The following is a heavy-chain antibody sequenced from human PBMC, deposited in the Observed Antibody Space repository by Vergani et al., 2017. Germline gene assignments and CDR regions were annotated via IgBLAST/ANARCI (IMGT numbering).Heavy chain of an antibody. J-gene: IGHJ4*02. CDR3: ARLRGRDGYNFDY. Sequence: EVQLVQSGAEVKKPGESLKISCKGSGYSFTSYWIDWVRQMPGKGLEWMGIIYPGDSDTRYSPSFQGQVTISADKSISTAYLQGSSLKDSDTAMYYCARLRGRDGYNFDYWGQGTLVTVSS. D-gene: IGHD5-24*01. CDR2: IYPGDSDT. V-gene: IGHV5-51*01. CDR1: GYSFTSYW.